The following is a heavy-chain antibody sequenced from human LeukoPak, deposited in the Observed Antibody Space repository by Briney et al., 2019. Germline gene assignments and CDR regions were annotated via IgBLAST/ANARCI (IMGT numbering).Heavy chain of an antibody. CDR1: GFTFSDYW. Sequence: GGSPRLSCAASGFTFSDYWMSWVRQAPGKGLEWVASIKYHGSDEHYVDSVRGRFTISRDNAKNSLFLQMNSLRAEDTAVYYCARIGGSGTYWDYWGQGTLVTVSS. V-gene: IGHV3-7*01. D-gene: IGHD3-10*01. CDR3: ARIGGSGTYWDY. J-gene: IGHJ4*02. CDR2: IKYHGSDE.